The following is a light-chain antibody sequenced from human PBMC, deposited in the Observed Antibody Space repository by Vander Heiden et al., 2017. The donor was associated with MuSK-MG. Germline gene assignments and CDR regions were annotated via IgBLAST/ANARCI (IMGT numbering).Light chain of an antibody. CDR3: QYTGT. CDR2: GAT. Sequence: EVVLTQSPGTLSLSPGDRATLTCRASQSLTSTYLAWYQQKPGQAPRLLIYGATSRATGIPDRFSGSGSGTDFTLTISRLEPEDFAVYFCQYTGTFGQGTKVEIK. J-gene: IGKJ1*01. V-gene: IGKV3-20*01. CDR1: QSLTSTY.